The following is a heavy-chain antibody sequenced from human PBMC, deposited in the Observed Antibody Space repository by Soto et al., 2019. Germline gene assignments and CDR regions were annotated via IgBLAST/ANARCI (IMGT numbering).Heavy chain of an antibody. Sequence: LSLTCTVSGGSISSYYWSWIRQPPGKGLEWIGYIYYSGSTNYNPSLKSRVTISVDTSKNQFSLKLSSVTAADTAVYYCARGLKSSSSSWFDPWGQGTLVTVSS. J-gene: IGHJ5*02. CDR3: ARGLKSSSSSWFDP. CDR2: IYYSGST. CDR1: GGSISSYY. V-gene: IGHV4-59*01. D-gene: IGHD6-6*01.